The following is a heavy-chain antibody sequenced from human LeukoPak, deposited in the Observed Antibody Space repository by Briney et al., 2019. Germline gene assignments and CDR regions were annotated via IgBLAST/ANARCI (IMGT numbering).Heavy chain of an antibody. CDR3: ASSTYFLFVREIAFDI. V-gene: IGHV4-59*01. Sequence: PSETLSLTCTVSGGSISSYYWSWIRQPPGKGLEWIGYIYYSGSTNYNPSLKSRVTISVDTSKNQFSLKLSSVTAADTAVYYCASSTYFLFVREIAFDIWGQGTMVTVSS. D-gene: IGHD2/OR15-2a*01. J-gene: IGHJ3*02. CDR1: GGSISSYY. CDR2: IYYSGST.